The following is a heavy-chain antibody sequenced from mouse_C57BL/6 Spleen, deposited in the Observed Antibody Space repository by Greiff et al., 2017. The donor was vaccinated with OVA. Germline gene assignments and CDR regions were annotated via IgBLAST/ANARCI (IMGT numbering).Heavy chain of an antibody. CDR3: ARDDPYYFDY. CDR1: GYAFSSYW. Sequence: QVQLKESGAELVKPGASVKISCKASGYAFSSYWMNWVKQRPGKGLEWIGQIYPGDGDTNYNGKFKGKATLTADKSSSTAYMQLSSLTSEDSAVYFCARDDPYYFDYWGQGTTLTVSS. V-gene: IGHV1-80*01. D-gene: IGHD2-3*01. J-gene: IGHJ2*01. CDR2: IYPGDGDT.